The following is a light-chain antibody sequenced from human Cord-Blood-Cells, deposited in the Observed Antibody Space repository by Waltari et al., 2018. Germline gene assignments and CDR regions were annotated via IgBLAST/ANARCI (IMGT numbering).Light chain of an antibody. V-gene: IGLV3-19*01. CDR2: GKH. J-gene: IGLJ1*01. Sequence: SSELTQDPAVSVALGQTVRIKCQGDSLRSYYASWYQQKPGQAPVLVIYGKHNRPSGIPDRFSGSSSGNTASLTITGAQAEDEADYYCNSRDSSGNHVFGTGTKVTVL. CDR1: SLRSYY. CDR3: NSRDSSGNHV.